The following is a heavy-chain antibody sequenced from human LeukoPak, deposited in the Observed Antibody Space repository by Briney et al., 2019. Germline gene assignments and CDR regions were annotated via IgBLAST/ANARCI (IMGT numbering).Heavy chain of an antibody. J-gene: IGHJ5*02. CDR2: IYYSGST. V-gene: IGHV4-39*01. D-gene: IGHD3-10*01. CDR1: GGSISSSSYY. CDR3: ARHEMSLLWFGDPNPPTNWFDP. Sequence: SETLSLTCTVSGGSISSSSYYWGWIRQPPGKGLEWIGSIYYSGSTYYNPSLKSRVTISVDTSKNQFSLKLSSVTAADTAVYYCARHEMSLLWFGDPNPPTNWFDPWGQGTLVTVSS.